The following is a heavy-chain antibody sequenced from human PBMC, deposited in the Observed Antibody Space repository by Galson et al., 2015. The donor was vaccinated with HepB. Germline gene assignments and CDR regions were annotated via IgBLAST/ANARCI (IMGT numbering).Heavy chain of an antibody. V-gene: IGHV3-30*18. CDR2: ISYDGSNQ. CDR1: GFSFNTYG. Sequence: SLRLSCAASGFSFNTYGMHWIRQAPGKGLEWVAVISYDGSNQHYADSVKGRFTVFRDNSRNTLYLHMNTLRTDDTAVYYCGKGLTVSWSRVGDPWGQGTLVTVSS. CDR3: GKGLTVSWSRVGDP. D-gene: IGHD2-21*02. J-gene: IGHJ5*02.